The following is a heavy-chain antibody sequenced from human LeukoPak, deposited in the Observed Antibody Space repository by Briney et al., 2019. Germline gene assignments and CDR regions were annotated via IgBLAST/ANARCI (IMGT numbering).Heavy chain of an antibody. D-gene: IGHD3-10*01. V-gene: IGHV3-53*01. Sequence: PGGSLRLSCAVSGFTVSSNYMSWVRQAPGKGLEWVSVIYSGGSTYYADSVKGRFTISRDNSKNTLYLQMNSLRAEDTAVYYCARFRFPGDFDYWGQGTLVTVSS. CDR2: IYSGGST. J-gene: IGHJ4*02. CDR1: GFTVSSNY. CDR3: ARFRFPGDFDY.